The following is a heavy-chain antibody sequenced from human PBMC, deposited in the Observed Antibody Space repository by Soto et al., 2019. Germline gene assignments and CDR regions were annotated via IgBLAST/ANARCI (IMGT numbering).Heavy chain of an antibody. CDR1: GFTVSGNY. D-gene: IGHD6-6*01. Sequence: EVQLVETGGGLIQPGGSLRLSCAASGFTVSGNYMSWVRQAQGKGLEWVSVIYNGGGTYYADSVKGRFTISRDNSKNTLYLQMNSLSAEDTAVYYCASTRGSSYDYWGQGTLVTVSS. CDR3: ASTRGSSYDY. CDR2: IYNGGGT. V-gene: IGHV3-53*02. J-gene: IGHJ4*02.